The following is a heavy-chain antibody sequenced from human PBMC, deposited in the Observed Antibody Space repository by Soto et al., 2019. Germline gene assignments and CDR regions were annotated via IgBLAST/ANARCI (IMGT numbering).Heavy chain of an antibody. V-gene: IGHV4-59*07. CDR3: ARGGGGYDPYYYYGMDV. J-gene: IGHJ6*01. D-gene: IGHD5-12*01. Sequence: SDTLSLTCTVSGGSISSYYWSWIRQPPGKGLEWIGYIYYSGSTNYNPSLKSRVTISVDTSKNQFSLKLGSVTAADTAVYYCARGGGGYDPYYYYGMDVWGQGTTVTVSS. CDR2: IYYSGST. CDR1: GGSISSYY.